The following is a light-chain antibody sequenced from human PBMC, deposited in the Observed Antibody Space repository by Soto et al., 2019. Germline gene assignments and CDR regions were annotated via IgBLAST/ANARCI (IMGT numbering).Light chain of an antibody. CDR3: SAYAGSNNYV. J-gene: IGLJ1*01. Sequence: QSALTQPPSASGSPGQSVTISCTGTSSDVGGYNYVSWYQQHPGKAPKLMIYEVSNRPSGVPDRFSGYKSSNTASLTVSGLQAEDEDDYDCSAYAGSNNYVYVTGTKVTV. CDR2: EVS. V-gene: IGLV2-8*01. CDR1: SSDVGGYNY.